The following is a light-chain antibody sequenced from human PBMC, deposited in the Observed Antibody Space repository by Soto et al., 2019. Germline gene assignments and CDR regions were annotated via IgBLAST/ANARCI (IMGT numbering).Light chain of an antibody. J-gene: IGKJ5*01. CDR2: DAS. CDR3: QQYGSYPIT. CDR1: QSVSSY. V-gene: IGKV3-11*01. Sequence: EILLTQSPATLSLSPGERATLAWRASQSVSSYLAWYQQKPGQAPRILIYDASNRDTGIPARFSGSGSGTDFTLTISRLEPEDFAVYYCQQYGSYPITFGQGTRLEIK.